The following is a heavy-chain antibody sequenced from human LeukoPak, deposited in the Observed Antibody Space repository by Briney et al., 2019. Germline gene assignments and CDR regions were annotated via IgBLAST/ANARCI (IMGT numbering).Heavy chain of an antibody. V-gene: IGHV4-59*01. Sequence: KPSETLSLTCTASGGSISSYYWSWIRQPPGKGLEWIGYIYYSGSTNYNPSLKSRVTISVDTSKNQFSLKLSSVTAADTAVYYCARVTVTTMGYYFDYWGQGTLVTVSS. J-gene: IGHJ4*02. CDR2: IYYSGST. D-gene: IGHD4-17*01. CDR3: ARVTVTTMGYYFDY. CDR1: GGSISSYY.